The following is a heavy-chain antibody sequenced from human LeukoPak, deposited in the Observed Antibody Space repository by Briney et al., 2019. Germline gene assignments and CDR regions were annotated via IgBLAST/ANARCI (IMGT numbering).Heavy chain of an antibody. CDR3: ARIRRTEGVYDY. Sequence: ESGPALVKPTQTLTLTCTFSGFSLSTSGMCVSWIRQPPGKALGWLALIDWDDDKYYSTSLKTRLTISKDTSKNQVVLTMTNMDPVDTATYYCARIRRTEGVYDYWGQGTLVTVSS. V-gene: IGHV2-70*01. CDR2: IDWDDDK. D-gene: IGHD1-26*01. CDR1: GFSLSTSGMC. J-gene: IGHJ4*02.